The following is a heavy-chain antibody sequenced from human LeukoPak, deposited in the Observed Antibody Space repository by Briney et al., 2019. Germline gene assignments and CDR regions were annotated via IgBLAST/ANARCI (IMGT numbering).Heavy chain of an antibody. CDR1: GGSFSGYY. V-gene: IGHV4-34*01. J-gene: IGHJ4*02. CDR3: ASHLLRLGELSFFDY. CDR2: IYYSGST. D-gene: IGHD3-16*02. Sequence: SETLSLTCAVYGGSFSGYYWSWIRQPPGKGLEWIGSIYYSGSTYYNPSLKSRVTISVDTSKNQFSLKLSSVTAADTAVYYCASHLLRLGELSFFDYWGQGTLVTVSS.